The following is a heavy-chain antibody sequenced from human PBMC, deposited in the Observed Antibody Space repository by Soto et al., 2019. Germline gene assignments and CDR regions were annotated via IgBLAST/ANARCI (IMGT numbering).Heavy chain of an antibody. CDR2: LTPAGTT. CDR1: GFSFSDYS. V-gene: IGHV3-23*01. Sequence: PGGSLRLSCAASGFSFSDYSMSWVRQAPGRGLEWVSTLTPAGTTYYADSVKGRFTISRDNYRNTLSLQMYNLRAEDTARYYCTKRATTVPTPGNYFDSWGQGTLVTVSS. CDR3: TKRATTVPTPGNYFDS. J-gene: IGHJ4*02. D-gene: IGHD2-15*01.